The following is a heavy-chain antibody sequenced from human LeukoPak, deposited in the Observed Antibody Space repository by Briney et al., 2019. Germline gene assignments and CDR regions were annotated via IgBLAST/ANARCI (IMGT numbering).Heavy chain of an antibody. V-gene: IGHV1-3*01. CDR2: INAGNGNT. Sequence: ASVKVSCKASGYTFTSYAMNWVRQAPGQRLEWMGWINAGNGNTKYSQKFQGRVTITRDTSASTAYMELSSLRSEDTAVYYCARPCLGDSSGYYTFDYWGQGTMVTVSS. CDR1: GYTFTSYA. D-gene: IGHD3-22*01. J-gene: IGHJ4*02. CDR3: ARPCLGDSSGYYTFDY.